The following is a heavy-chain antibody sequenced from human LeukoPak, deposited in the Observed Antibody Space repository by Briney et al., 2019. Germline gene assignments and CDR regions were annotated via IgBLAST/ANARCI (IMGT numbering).Heavy chain of an antibody. CDR1: GGSISSGGYY. V-gene: IGHV4-30-2*02. J-gene: IGHJ6*03. CDR2: IYHSGST. Sequence: SETLSLTCTVSGGSISSGGYYWSWIRQPPGKGLEWIGYIYHSGSTYYNPSLKSRVTISVDTSKNQFSLKLSSVTAADTAVYYCASGATSWAHTDVWGEGTTVTVSS. D-gene: IGHD6-25*01. CDR3: ASGATSWAHTDV.